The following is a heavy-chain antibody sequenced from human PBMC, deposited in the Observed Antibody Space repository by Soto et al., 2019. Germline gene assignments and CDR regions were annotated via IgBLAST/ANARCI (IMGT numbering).Heavy chain of an antibody. D-gene: IGHD3-22*01. J-gene: IGHJ4*02. V-gene: IGHV3-23*01. CDR1: GFTFSSYA. CDR2: ISGSGGST. CDR3: AKDLSYYDSSGYYPLDY. Sequence: GGSLRLSCAASGFTFSSYAMSWVRQAPGKGLEWVSAISGSGGSTYYADSVKGRFTISRDNSKNTLYLQMNSLRAEDTAVYYCAKDLSYYDSSGYYPLDYWGQGTLVTVSS.